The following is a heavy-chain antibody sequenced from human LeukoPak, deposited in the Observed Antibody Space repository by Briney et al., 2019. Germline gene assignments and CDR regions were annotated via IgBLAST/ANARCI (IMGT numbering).Heavy chain of an antibody. CDR2: ISDSGDGT. V-gene: IGHV3-23*01. J-gene: IGHJ4*02. CDR3: AKDWYSSSWYEFLDC. CDR1: GFTFRSYA. D-gene: IGHD6-13*01. Sequence: GGSLRLPCAGSGFTFRSYAMSWVRQSPVKGLEWVSAISDSGDGTYYADSVKARFTISRDNSKNTLYLQMNSLRAEDTAVYYCAKDWYSSSWYEFLDCWGQGTLVTVSS.